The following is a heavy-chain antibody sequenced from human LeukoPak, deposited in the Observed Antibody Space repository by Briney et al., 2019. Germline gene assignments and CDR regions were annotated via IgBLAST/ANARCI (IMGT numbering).Heavy chain of an antibody. D-gene: IGHD3-9*01. V-gene: IGHV4-34*01. CDR1: GGSFSGYY. CDR2: INHSGST. Sequence: SETLSLTCAVYGGSFSGYYWSWIRQPPGKGLEWIGEINHSGSTNYNPSLKSRVTISVDTSKNQFSLKLSSVTAADTAVYYCARVGLRYFDRRFDYWGQGTLVTVSP. CDR3: ARVGLRYFDRRFDY. J-gene: IGHJ4*02.